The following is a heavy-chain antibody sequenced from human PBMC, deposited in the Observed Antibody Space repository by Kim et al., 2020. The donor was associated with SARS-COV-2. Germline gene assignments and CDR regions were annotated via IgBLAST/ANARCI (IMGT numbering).Heavy chain of an antibody. CDR3: ARGGRTDGSKYSYVDV. D-gene: IGHD1-26*01. Sequence: GGSLRLSCAASGFTFRTYWVNWARHAPGKGLEWVANIKEDGSERDYVDSVKGWFTISRDNADNLLYLQMSGLRAEDTAVYYCARGGRTDGSKYSYVDVWG. J-gene: IGHJ6*03. V-gene: IGHV3-7*04. CDR1: GFTFRTYW. CDR2: IKEDGSER.